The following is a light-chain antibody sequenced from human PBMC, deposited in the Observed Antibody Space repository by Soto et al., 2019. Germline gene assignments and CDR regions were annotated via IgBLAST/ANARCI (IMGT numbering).Light chain of an antibody. J-gene: IGKJ5*01. V-gene: IGKV3-20*01. CDR2: GAS. Sequence: EIVVTQTPATGSLSAGERATLSCWATRRVRSSHLAWYQQKPGQAPRLLIYGASSRATGIPDRFSGSGSGTDFTLTISRLEPEDFAVYYCQQYGRLPITFGQGTRLEIK. CDR3: QQYGRLPIT. CDR1: RRVRSSH.